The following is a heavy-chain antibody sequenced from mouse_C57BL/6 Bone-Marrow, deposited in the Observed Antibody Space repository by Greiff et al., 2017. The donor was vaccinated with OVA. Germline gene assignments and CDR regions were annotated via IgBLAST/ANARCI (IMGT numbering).Heavy chain of an antibody. CDR2: FYPGSGSI. CDR1: GYTFTEYT. CDR3: ARRLITTVVAP. V-gene: IGHV1-62-2*01. Sequence: QVQLKESGAELVKPGASVKLSCKASGYTFTEYTIHWVKQRSGQGLEWIGWFYPGSGSIKYNEKFKSKATLTVDKSSSTAYMQLSSLTSEDSAVYYCARRLITTVVAPWGTGTTVTVSS. D-gene: IGHD1-1*01. J-gene: IGHJ1*03.